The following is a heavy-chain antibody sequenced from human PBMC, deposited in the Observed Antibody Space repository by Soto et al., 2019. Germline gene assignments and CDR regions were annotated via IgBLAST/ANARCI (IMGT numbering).Heavy chain of an antibody. CDR2: IWYDGSNK. CDR1: GFTFSSYG. CDR3: ARDLGLPNYYYYYMDV. V-gene: IGHV3-33*01. D-gene: IGHD2-15*01. J-gene: IGHJ6*03. Sequence: QVQLVESGGGVVQPGRSLRLSCAASGFTFSSYGMHWVRQAPGKGLEWVAVIWYDGSNKYYADSVKGRFTISRDNSKNTLYLQMNSLRAEDTAVYYCARDLGLPNYYYYYMDVWGKGTTVTVSS.